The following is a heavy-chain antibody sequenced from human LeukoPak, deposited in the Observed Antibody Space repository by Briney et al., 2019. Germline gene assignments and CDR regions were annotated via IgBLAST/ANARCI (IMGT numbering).Heavy chain of an antibody. D-gene: IGHD3-10*01. V-gene: IGHV1-18*01. Sequence: GASVKVSCTASGYTFTSYGISWVRQAPGQGLEWMGWISAYNGNTNYAQKLQGRVTMTTDTSTRTAYMELRSLRSDDTAVYYCARWSYYYGSGSRFRAFDIWGQGTMVTVSS. CDR3: ARWSYYYGSGSRFRAFDI. J-gene: IGHJ3*02. CDR1: GYTFTSYG. CDR2: ISAYNGNT.